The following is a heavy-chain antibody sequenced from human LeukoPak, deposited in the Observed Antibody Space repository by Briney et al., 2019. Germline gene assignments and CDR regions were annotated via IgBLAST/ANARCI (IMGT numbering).Heavy chain of an antibody. J-gene: IGHJ6*03. V-gene: IGHV4-34*01. D-gene: IGHD3-3*01. Sequence: SETLSLTCAVYGGSFSGYYWSRIRQPPGKGLEWIGEINHSGSTNYNPSLKSRVTISVDTSKNQFSLKLSSVTAADTAVYYCARDQGAIFGVAYYYYYMDVWGKGTTVTVSS. CDR1: GGSFSGYY. CDR2: INHSGST. CDR3: ARDQGAIFGVAYYYYYMDV.